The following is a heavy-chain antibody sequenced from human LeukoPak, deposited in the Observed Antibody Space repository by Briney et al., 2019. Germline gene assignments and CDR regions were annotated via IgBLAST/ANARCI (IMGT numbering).Heavy chain of an antibody. J-gene: IGHJ6*02. D-gene: IGHD2-2*02. CDR1: GFTFSSYS. CDR3: ARSTSAIYYYGLDV. V-gene: IGHV3-23*01. CDR2: ISGSGGST. Sequence: GGSLRLSCAASGFTFSSYSMNWVRQAPGKGLEWVSAISGSGGSTYYADSVKGRFTISRDNSKNTVYLQMNSLRAEDTAVYYCARSTSAIYYYGLDVWGQGTTVAVSS.